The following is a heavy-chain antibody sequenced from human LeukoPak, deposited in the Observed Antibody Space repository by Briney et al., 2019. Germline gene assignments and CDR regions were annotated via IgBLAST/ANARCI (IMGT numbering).Heavy chain of an antibody. Sequence: GGSLRLSCAASGFTFSSYAMHWVRQAPGKGLEWVAVISYDGSNKYYADSVKGRFTISRDNSKNTRYLQMNSLRAEDTAVYYCARGGYYYGSGSYYIYGMDVWGKGTTVTVSS. CDR3: ARGGYYYGSGSYYIYGMDV. J-gene: IGHJ6*04. CDR2: ISYDGSNK. D-gene: IGHD3-10*01. CDR1: GFTFSSYA. V-gene: IGHV3-30*04.